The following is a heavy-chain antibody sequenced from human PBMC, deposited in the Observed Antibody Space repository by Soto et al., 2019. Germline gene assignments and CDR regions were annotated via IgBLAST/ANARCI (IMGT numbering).Heavy chain of an antibody. CDR1: GFTFSSYG. Sequence: GGSLRLSCAASGFTFSSYGMHWVRQAPGKGLEWVAVISYDGSNKYYADSVKGRFTISRDKSKNTLYLQMNSLRAEDTAGYCCAKGKTTGDVEVDYWGQGTLVTVSS. D-gene: IGHD4-17*01. J-gene: IGHJ4*02. CDR3: AKGKTTGDVEVDY. V-gene: IGHV3-30*18. CDR2: ISYDGSNK.